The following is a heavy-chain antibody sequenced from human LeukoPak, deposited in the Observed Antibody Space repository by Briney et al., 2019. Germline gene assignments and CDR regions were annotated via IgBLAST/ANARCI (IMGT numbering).Heavy chain of an antibody. Sequence: PSETLSLTCTVSGVSLSNYYWHWIRQPPGKGLEWIGYIYYSGSTNYNPSLKSRGAISVGTSKNQFSLKLSSVTAADSAVYYCARGHDYYRSGRQSWLDPWGQGILVTVSS. D-gene: IGHD3-10*01. J-gene: IGHJ5*02. CDR3: ARGHDYYRSGRQSWLDP. CDR2: IYYSGST. V-gene: IGHV4-59*01. CDR1: GVSLSNYY.